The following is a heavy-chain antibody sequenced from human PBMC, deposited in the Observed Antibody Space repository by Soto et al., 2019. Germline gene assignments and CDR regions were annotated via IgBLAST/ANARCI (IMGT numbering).Heavy chain of an antibody. CDR2: IYYSGSP. J-gene: IGHJ3*02. Sequence: QLQLQESGPGLVKPSETLSLTCTVSGGSISSSSYYWGWIRHPPGKGLEWIGGIYYSGSPYYNPSLKSRVTISVDTSKNQFSLKLSSVTAADTAVYYCARHRGGYYDFWSGYLSAFDIWGQGTMVTVSS. CDR1: GGSISSSSYY. V-gene: IGHV4-39*01. D-gene: IGHD3-3*01. CDR3: ARHRGGYYDFWSGYLSAFDI.